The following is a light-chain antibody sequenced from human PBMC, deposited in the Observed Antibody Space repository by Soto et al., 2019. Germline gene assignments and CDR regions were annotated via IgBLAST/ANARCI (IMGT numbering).Light chain of an antibody. CDR2: DAS. CDR3: HQYGYLGT. V-gene: IGKV3-20*01. Sequence: EVVLTQSPGTLSLSPGERATLSCRASQSLNSSYLAWYQQKPGQAPRLLIYDASIRATDIPDRFTGSGSGTDFTLTISRLEPEDFAVYYCHQYGYLGTFGQGTKVDIK. CDR1: QSLNSSY. J-gene: IGKJ1*01.